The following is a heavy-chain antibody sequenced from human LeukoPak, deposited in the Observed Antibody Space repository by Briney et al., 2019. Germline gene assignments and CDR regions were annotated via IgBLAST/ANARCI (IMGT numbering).Heavy chain of an antibody. Sequence: GRSLRLSCAASGFTFSSYSMHWVRQAPGKGLEWVAVISYDGSNKYYADSVKGRFTISIDNSRNTLYLQMNSLRADDTAVYYCAKDLDYTTYGYYFDYWGQGTLVTVSS. CDR2: ISYDGSNK. J-gene: IGHJ4*02. D-gene: IGHD4-11*01. CDR1: GFTFSSYS. CDR3: AKDLDYTTYGYYFDY. V-gene: IGHV3-30-3*01.